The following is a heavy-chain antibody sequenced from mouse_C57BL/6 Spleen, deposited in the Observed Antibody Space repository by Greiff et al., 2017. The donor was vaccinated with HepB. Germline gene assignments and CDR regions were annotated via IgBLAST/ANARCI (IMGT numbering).Heavy chain of an antibody. Sequence: VQLQQSGPELVKPGASVKISCKASGYAFSSSWMNWVKQRPGKGLEWIGRIYPGDGDTNYNEKFKGKATLTADKSSSTAYMQLSSLTSEDSAVYFCARVSTVVTTNDYWGQGTTLTVSS. D-gene: IGHD2-2*01. V-gene: IGHV1-82*01. CDR1: GYAFSSSW. CDR3: ARVSTVVTTNDY. J-gene: IGHJ2*01. CDR2: IYPGDGDT.